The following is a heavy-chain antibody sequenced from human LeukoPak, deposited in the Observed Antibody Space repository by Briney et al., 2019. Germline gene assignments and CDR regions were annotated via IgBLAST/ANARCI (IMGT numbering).Heavy chain of an antibody. D-gene: IGHD1-26*01. V-gene: IGHV1-18*01. Sequence: ASVKVSCKASGYTFTSYGISWVQQAPGQGLEWMGWISAYNGNTNYAQKLQGRVTMTTDTSTGTAYMELRSLRSDDTAVYYCARDGNGIVGATSIDYWGQGTLVTVSS. CDR2: ISAYNGNT. CDR3: ARDGNGIVGATSIDY. J-gene: IGHJ4*02. CDR1: GYTFTSYG.